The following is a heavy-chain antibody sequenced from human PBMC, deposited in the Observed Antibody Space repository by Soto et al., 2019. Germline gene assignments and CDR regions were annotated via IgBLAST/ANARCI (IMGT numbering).Heavy chain of an antibody. V-gene: IGHV3-64D*06. CDR1: GFTFSEYS. J-gene: IGHJ5*02. Sequence: GGSLRLSCSASGFTFSEYSMHWVRQAPGKGLQYVSTISSDGDITYYADSVKGRFTISRDNSKNTLYLQMNSLRLEDTAVYYCVKVSTFYDILTGYYSTNFFDPWGQGTLVTAPQ. CDR2: ISSDGDIT. CDR3: VKVSTFYDILTGYYSTNFFDP. D-gene: IGHD3-9*01.